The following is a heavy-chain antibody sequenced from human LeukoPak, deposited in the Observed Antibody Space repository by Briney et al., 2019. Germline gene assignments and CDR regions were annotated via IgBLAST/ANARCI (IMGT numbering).Heavy chain of an antibody. V-gene: IGHV1-69*13. CDR1: GDTFSSYA. CDR2: IIPIFGRA. D-gene: IGHD2-21*02. J-gene: IGHJ6*02. CDR3: ANRNCGGDCYSRGNYYYYGMDV. Sequence: SVKVSCKASGDTFSSYAINWVRQAPGQGLEWMGGIIPIFGRANYAQKFQGRVTITADESTSTAYMELSSLRSEDTAVYYCANRNCGGDCYSRGNYYYYGMDVWGQGTTVTVSS.